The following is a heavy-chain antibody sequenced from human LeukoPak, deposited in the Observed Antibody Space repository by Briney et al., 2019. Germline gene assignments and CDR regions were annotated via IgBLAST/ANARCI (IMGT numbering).Heavy chain of an antibody. D-gene: IGHD1-1*01. CDR2: IFQRGYS. V-gene: IGHV4-38-2*01. J-gene: IGHJ5*02. CDR3: AGDKETTGNGRPNWFDP. CDR1: GYSISGGYY. Sequence: SETLSLTCAVSGYSISGGYYWGWIRQPPGKRLQWIGSIFQRGYSYYNPSLKSRVTISVDTSRNQFSLKLSSVTAADTAVYYCAGDKETTGNGRPNWFDPWGQGTLVTVSS.